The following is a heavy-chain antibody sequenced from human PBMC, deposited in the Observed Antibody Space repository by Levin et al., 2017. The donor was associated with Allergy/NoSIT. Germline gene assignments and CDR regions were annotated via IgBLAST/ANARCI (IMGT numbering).Heavy chain of an antibody. CDR2: ISSSGSTI. D-gene: IGHD6-19*01. Sequence: GESLKISCAASGFTFSDYYMSWIRQAPGKGLEWVSYISSSGSTIYYADSVKGRFTISRDNAKNSLYLQMNSLRAEDTAVYYCASGWLVQVFDYWGQGTLVTVSS. J-gene: IGHJ4*02. V-gene: IGHV3-11*01. CDR3: ASGWLVQVFDY. CDR1: GFTFSDYY.